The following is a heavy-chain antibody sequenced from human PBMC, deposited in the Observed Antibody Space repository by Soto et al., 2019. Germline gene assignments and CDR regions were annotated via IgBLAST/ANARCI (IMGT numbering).Heavy chain of an antibody. CDR3: ARAPFGGYYDSGTYPDNYFDY. D-gene: IGHD3-10*01. J-gene: IGHJ4*02. CDR2: INAGNRNR. CDR1: GYTFTNYA. Sequence: ASLTVSCKASGYTFTNYAMHCARQAHGQRLELMGRINAGNRNRNYAQKFQDRIIMTTDTSTTTAYMELRSLRSDDTAVYYCARAPFGGYYDSGTYPDNYFDYWGQGTLVTVSS. V-gene: IGHV1-3*01.